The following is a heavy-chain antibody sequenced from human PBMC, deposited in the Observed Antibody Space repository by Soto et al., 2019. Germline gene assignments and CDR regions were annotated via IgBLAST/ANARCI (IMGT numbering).Heavy chain of an antibody. CDR2: ILVGGST. V-gene: IGHV3-23*01. J-gene: IGHJ3*02. Sequence: GGSLRLSCAASGFTCSSYDMSWVRQAPGKGLEWVSTILVGGSTHYPDSVKGRFTISRDNSKNTVFLQMNSLTAGDTAVYYCAKATATGGGAFDICGQGTVVTVSS. CDR3: AKATATGGGAFDI. CDR1: GFTCSSYD. D-gene: IGHD2-8*02.